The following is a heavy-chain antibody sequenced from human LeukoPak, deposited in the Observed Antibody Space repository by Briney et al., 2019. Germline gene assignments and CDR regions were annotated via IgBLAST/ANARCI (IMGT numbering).Heavy chain of an antibody. CDR2: TSSSGVST. CDR1: GFTFSDYY. Sequence: GGSLRLSCAASGFTFSDYYMSCIRQSPGKGLEWVSYTSSSGVSTNYADSVKGRFTISRDNARNSLYLQMNSLRADDTAVYYCARVGSSVSTKRFDSWGQGTLVTVSS. D-gene: IGHD6-13*01. CDR3: ARVGSSVSTKRFDS. V-gene: IGHV3-11*03. J-gene: IGHJ4*02.